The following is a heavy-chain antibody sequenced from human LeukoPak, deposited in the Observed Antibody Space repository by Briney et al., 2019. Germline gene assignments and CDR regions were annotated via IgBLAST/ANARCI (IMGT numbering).Heavy chain of an antibody. CDR3: ARAGGDGDYAYYYYYMDV. CDR2: ISAYNGNT. J-gene: IGHJ6*03. V-gene: IGHV1-18*01. Sequence: GASVKVSCKASGYTFTSYGISWVRQAPGQGLEWMGWISAYNGNTNYAQKLQGRVTMTTDTSTSTAYMELRSLRYDDTAVYYCARAGGDGDYAYYYYYMDVWGKGTTVTVSS. CDR1: GYTFTSYG. D-gene: IGHD4-17*01.